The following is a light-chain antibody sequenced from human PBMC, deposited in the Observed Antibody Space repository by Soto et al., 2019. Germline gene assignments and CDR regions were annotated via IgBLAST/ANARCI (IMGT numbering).Light chain of an antibody. V-gene: IGKV3-15*01. J-gene: IGKJ2*01. CDR1: QSVSSN. CDR3: QQYNNWPYT. CDR2: GAS. Sequence: EIVMTQSPATLSVSPGERATLSCRASQSVSSNLAWYQQKPGQAPRLLIYGASTRATGIPARFSGSRSGTEFTLTISSLQSEDFAVYYCQQYNNWPYTLGQGTKLESK.